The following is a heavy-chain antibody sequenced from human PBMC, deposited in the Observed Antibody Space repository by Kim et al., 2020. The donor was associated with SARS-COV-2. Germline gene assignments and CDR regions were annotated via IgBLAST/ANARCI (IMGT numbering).Heavy chain of an antibody. CDR3: ARSHPYYYGSGSYHDY. V-gene: IGHV4-30-2*05. D-gene: IGHD3-10*01. Sequence: LKSRITISEDASKNQFALKLSSVTAADTAVYYCARSHPYYYGSGSYHDYWGPGTLVTVSS. J-gene: IGHJ4*02.